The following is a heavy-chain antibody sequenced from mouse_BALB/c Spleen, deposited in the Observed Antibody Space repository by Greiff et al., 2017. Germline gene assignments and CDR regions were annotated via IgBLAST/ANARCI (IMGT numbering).Heavy chain of an antibody. CDR3: ARSDIYYYSKGYAMDY. Sequence: LQESGAELAKPGASVKMSCKASGYTFTSYWMHWVKQRPGQGLEWIGYINPSTGYTEYNQKFKDKATLTADKSSSTAYMQLSSLTSEDSAVYYCARSDIYYYSKGYAMDYWGQGNSVTVSS. J-gene: IGHJ4*01. V-gene: IGHV1-7*01. CDR1: GYTFTSYW. D-gene: IGHD1-1*01. CDR2: INPSTGYT.